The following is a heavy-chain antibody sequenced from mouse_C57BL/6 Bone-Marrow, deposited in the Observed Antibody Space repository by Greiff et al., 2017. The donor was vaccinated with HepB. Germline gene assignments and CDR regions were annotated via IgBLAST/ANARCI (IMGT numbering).Heavy chain of an antibody. CDR3: ARTLLLRPAWFAY. Sequence: QVQLKQSGAELARPGASVKLSCKASGYTFTSYGISWVKQRTGQGLEWIGEIYPRSGNTYYNEKFKGKATLTADKSSSTAYMELRSLTSEDSAVYFCARTLLLRPAWFAYWGQGTLVTVSA. V-gene: IGHV1-81*01. CDR2: IYPRSGNT. CDR1: GYTFTSYG. D-gene: IGHD1-1*01. J-gene: IGHJ3*01.